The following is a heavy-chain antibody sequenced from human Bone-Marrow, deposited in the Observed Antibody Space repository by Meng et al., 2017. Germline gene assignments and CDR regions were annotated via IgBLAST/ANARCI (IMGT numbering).Heavy chain of an antibody. CDR2: IFHTGNT. J-gene: IGHJ4*02. Sequence: QGQVQGWDTGLGKPSGALSLTCAVSGGSIISINWWTWVRQPPGKGLEWIGEIFHTGNTNFHPSLKSRVTISVDKSKNQFPLKLNSVTAADTAVYYCARVDWSGGNPIDSWGQGTLVTVSS. D-gene: IGHD3-10*01. CDR1: GGSIISINW. V-gene: IGHV4-4*02. CDR3: ARVDWSGGNPIDS.